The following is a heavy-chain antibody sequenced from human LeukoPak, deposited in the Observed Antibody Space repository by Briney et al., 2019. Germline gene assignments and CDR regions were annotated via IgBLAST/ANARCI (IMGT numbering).Heavy chain of an antibody. CDR1: GYRFTDYW. V-gene: IGHV5-51*01. CDR3: ARDSPDGSGTYYNDSPDY. D-gene: IGHD3-10*01. CDR2: IFPGDSET. J-gene: IGHJ4*02. Sequence: GESLKISCKGSGYRFTDYWIGWVRQMPGKGLEWMGIIFPGDSETRYSPSFQGQVTISADKSISTAYLQWSSLKASDTAIYYCARDSPDGSGTYYNDSPDYWGQGTLVTVSS.